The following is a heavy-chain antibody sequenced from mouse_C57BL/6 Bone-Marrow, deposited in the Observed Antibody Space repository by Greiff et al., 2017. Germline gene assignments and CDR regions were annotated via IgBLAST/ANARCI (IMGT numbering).Heavy chain of an antibody. D-gene: IGHD1-1*01. CDR1: GYTFTSYG. CDR3: AREDYGSSLRYAMDY. CDR2: IYPRSGNT. V-gene: IGHV1-81*01. Sequence: QVQLQQSGAELARPGASVKLSCKASGYTFTSYGISWVKQRTGQGLEWIGEIYPRSGNTYYNEKFKGKATLTADKSSSTAYMELRSLTSEDSAVYFCAREDYGSSLRYAMDYWGQGTSVTVSS. J-gene: IGHJ4*01.